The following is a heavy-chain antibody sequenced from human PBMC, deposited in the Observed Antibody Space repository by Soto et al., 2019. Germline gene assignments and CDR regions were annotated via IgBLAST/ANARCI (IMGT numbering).Heavy chain of an antibody. V-gene: IGHV3-11*05. CDR3: ARGRGAAAAYFDF. Sequence: QVQLVESGGGLVKPGGSLRLSCAVSGFTFSDYYMTWIRQAPGQGLEWVSYISSSTSHTNYADTVKGRFTISRDNAKNSLFLQMTSLRDEDPAVYYCARGRGAAAAYFDFWGQGTLVTVSS. D-gene: IGHD6-13*01. J-gene: IGHJ4*02. CDR2: ISSSTSHT. CDR1: GFTFSDYY.